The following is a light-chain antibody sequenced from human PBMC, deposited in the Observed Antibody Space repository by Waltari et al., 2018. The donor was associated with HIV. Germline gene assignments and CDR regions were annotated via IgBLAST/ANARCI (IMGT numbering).Light chain of an antibody. CDR2: GAS. CDR1: QSVGGSF. V-gene: IGKV3-20*01. CDR3: QQYGNTPWT. J-gene: IGKJ1*01. Sequence: ENVLTQSPGTLSLSPGEGATLSCRASQSVGGSFLAWYQVKPGQAPRLLIYGASDRASGIPDRFSGSGSGTDFTLTIRRLEPEDVAVYYCQQYGNTPWTFGQGTKVEIK.